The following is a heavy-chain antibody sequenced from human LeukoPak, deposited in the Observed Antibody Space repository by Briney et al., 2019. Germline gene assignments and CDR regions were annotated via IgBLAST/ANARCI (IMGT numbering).Heavy chain of an antibody. CDR2: IYYSGIT. V-gene: IGHV4-39*07. Sequence: SETLSLTCTVSGGSISSSSYYWGWIRQSPGEGLEWIGNIYYSGITYYNPSLKSRVTISVDTSKNQFSLKLSSVTAADTAVYYCARGPSGSYYEPFGYWDKGTLVTVSS. CDR1: GGSISSSSYY. J-gene: IGHJ4*02. CDR3: ARGPSGSYYEPFGY. D-gene: IGHD3-10*01.